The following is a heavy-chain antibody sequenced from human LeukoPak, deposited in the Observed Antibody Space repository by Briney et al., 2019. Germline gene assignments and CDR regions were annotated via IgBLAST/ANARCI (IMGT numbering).Heavy chain of an antibody. CDR2: IDARSGIV. CDR3: ARTYDFGRGPPGDAFDN. V-gene: IGHV3-48*01. J-gene: IGHJ3*02. CDR1: GFTFTMFG. D-gene: IGHD3-3*01. Sequence: GGSLRLSCAASGFTFTMFGMNWVRQAPGKGLEWVSYIDARSGIVYYADSVQGRFTISRDDAKDSVFLQMDSLRVDDTAVYYCARTYDFGRGPPGDAFDNWGQGTLVTVPS.